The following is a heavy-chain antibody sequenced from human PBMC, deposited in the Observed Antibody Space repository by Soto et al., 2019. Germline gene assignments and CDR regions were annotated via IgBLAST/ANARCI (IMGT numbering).Heavy chain of an antibody. V-gene: IGHV1-69*08. D-gene: IGHD2-15*01. CDR2: IIPILGIA. Sequence: QVQLVQSGAEVKKPGSSVKVSCKASGGTFSSYTISWVRQAPGQGLEWMGRIIPILGIANYAQKFQGRVTITADKSTSTAYMELSSLRSEDTAVYYCARDLGYCSGGSCYSYWGQGTLVPVST. J-gene: IGHJ4*02. CDR3: ARDLGYCSGGSCYSY. CDR1: GGTFSSYT.